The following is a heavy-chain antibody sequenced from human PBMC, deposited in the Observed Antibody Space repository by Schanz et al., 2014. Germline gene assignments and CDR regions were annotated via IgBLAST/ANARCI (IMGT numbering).Heavy chain of an antibody. V-gene: IGHV3-7*01. D-gene: IGHD1-26*01. CDR2: IKHDGGEK. Sequence: EVQLVESGGGLVQPWGSLRLSCAASGFTFSSYAMHWVRQAPGKGLEWVANIKHDGGEKYYVDSLKGRFTISRDNAKNSLYLQMSSLRAEDTAVYYCVKDLQRELLRDDHYYGMDVWGQGTTVTVSS. CDR3: VKDLQRELLRDDHYYGMDV. CDR1: GFTFSSYA. J-gene: IGHJ6*02.